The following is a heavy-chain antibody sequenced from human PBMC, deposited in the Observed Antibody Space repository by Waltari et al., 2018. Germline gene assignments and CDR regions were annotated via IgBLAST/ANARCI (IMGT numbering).Heavy chain of an antibody. J-gene: IGHJ4*02. CDR1: GGSFSGCY. V-gene: IGHV4-34*01. D-gene: IGHD1-1*01. CDR3: ARARVQLERRGFDY. Sequence: QVQLQQWGAGLLKPSETLSLTCPVYGGSFSGCYWRWIRQPPGKGLEWIGEINHSGSTNYNPSLKSRVTISVDTSKNQFSLKLSSVTAADTAVYYCARARVQLERRGFDYWGQGTLVTVSS. CDR2: INHSGST.